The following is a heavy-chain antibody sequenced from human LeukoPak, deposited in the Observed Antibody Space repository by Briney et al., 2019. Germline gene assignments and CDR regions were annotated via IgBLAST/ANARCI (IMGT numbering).Heavy chain of an antibody. V-gene: IGHV3-7*01. J-gene: IGHJ4*02. CDR1: GFTFSNYW. Sequence: GGSLRLSCTASGFTFSNYWMSWVRQAPGKGLEWVANMKQDGGEKYYVDSVKRRFTISRDNAKSSLYLQMNSLTAEDTAVYYCARDLSRAYASGWCVDYWGQGTLVTVS. CDR2: MKQDGGEK. CDR3: ARDLSRAYASGWCVDY. D-gene: IGHD6-19*01.